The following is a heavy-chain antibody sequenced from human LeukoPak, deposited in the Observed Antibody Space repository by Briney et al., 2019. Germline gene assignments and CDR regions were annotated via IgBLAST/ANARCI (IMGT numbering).Heavy chain of an antibody. V-gene: IGHV1-2*02. CDR2: IYPKSGGT. CDR1: GYSFSDYH. CDR3: ARENWIWDF. Sequence: ASVKVSCKASGYSFSDYHIHWVRQAPGQGLEWMGWIYPKSGGTYYAQKFQGRVSLTSDTSINTVYMELNSLTSDDTAVYFCARENWIWDFWGQGTPVTVSS. J-gene: IGHJ6*02. D-gene: IGHD1-1*01.